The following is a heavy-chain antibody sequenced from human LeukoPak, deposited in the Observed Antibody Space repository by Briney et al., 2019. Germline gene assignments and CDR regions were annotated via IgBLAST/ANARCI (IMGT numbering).Heavy chain of an antibody. D-gene: IGHD6-13*01. V-gene: IGHV4-30-4*07. J-gene: IGHJ5*02. CDR3: ARVVAAAGNNWFDP. CDR2: IHDSGSI. CDR1: GDPISSGGYA. Sequence: SETLSLTCSVSGDPISSGGYAWSWIRQTPGKGLEWIAYIHDSGSIYYNPSLKSRIRIALDTSKNQFSLKLTSVTAADTAVYYCARVVAAAGNNWFDPWGQGTLVTVSS.